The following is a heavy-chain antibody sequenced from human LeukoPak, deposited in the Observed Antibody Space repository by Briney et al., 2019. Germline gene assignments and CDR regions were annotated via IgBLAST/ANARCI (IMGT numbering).Heavy chain of an antibody. CDR3: ARDVTGLFVFDY. J-gene: IGHJ4*02. CDR1: GFTFSSYA. CDR2: ISYDGSNK. Sequence: GGSLRLSCAASGFTFSSYAMHWVRQAPGKGLEWVAVISYDGSNKYYADSVKGRFTISRDNSKNTLYLQMNSLRAEDTAVYYCARDVTGLFVFDYWGQGTLVTVSS. V-gene: IGHV3-30-3*01. D-gene: IGHD3-22*01.